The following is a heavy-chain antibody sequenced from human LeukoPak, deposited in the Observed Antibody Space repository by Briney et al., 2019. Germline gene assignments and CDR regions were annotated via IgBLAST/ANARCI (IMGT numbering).Heavy chain of an antibody. Sequence: GGSLRLSCAASGFTFSNYVMSWVRQTPGKGLEWVSSISGSGGSTYYADSVKGRFTISRDNSRNTLYLQMNSLSAEDTAVYYCAKDAAGPEYWGQGTLVAVSS. CDR1: GFTFSNYV. CDR3: AKDAAGPEY. J-gene: IGHJ4*02. D-gene: IGHD6-13*01. V-gene: IGHV3-23*01. CDR2: ISGSGGST.